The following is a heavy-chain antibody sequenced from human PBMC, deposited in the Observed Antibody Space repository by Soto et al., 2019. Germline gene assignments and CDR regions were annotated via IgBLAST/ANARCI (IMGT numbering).Heavy chain of an antibody. Sequence: GGSLRLSCAASGFTVSSNYMSWVRQAPGKGLEWVSVIYSGGSTYYADSVKGRFTISRDNSKNTLYLQMNSLRAEDTAVYYCASCPLSSSTSCYVSASAFDIWGQGTMVTVSS. CDR3: ASCPLSSSTSCYVSASAFDI. CDR2: IYSGGST. J-gene: IGHJ3*02. CDR1: GFTVSSNY. V-gene: IGHV3-66*01. D-gene: IGHD2-2*01.